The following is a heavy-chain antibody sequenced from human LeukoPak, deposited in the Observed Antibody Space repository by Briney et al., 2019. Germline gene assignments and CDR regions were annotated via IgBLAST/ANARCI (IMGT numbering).Heavy chain of an antibody. CDR1: GFTFSSYA. V-gene: IGHV3-30*04. CDR3: ARDGYYYDSSGYLRY. D-gene: IGHD3-22*01. Sequence: PGGSLRLSCAASGFTFSSYAMHWVRQAPGKGLEWVAVISYDGSNKYYADSVKGRFTISRDNSKNTLYLQMNSLGAEDTAVYYCARDGYYYDSSGYLRYWGQGTLVTVSS. J-gene: IGHJ4*02. CDR2: ISYDGSNK.